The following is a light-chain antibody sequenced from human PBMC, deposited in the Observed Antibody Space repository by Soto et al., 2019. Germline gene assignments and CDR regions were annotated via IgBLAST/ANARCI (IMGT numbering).Light chain of an antibody. CDR1: RGIGNY. J-gene: IGKJ4*01. Sequence: DIQMTQSPSSPSASVGDRVTITCRASRGIGNYLAWYQQKPGKVPSLLIYAASTLQSGVSSRFSGSGSGTDFTLTISSLEPEDFAMYYCQQYGGSPGTFGGGTKVDIK. CDR3: QQYGGSPGT. CDR2: AAS. V-gene: IGKV1-27*01.